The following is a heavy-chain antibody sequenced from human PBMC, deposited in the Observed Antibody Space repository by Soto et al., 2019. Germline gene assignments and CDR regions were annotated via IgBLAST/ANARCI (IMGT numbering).Heavy chain of an antibody. CDR3: ARVPHLGSALYRYCSSTSCLYNDAFDI. CDR2: ISAYNGNT. D-gene: IGHD2-2*01. J-gene: IGHJ3*02. CDR1: GYTFTSYG. Sequence: ASVKVSCKASGYTFTSYGISWVRQAPGQGLEWMGWISAYNGNTNYAQKLQGRVTMTTDTSTSTAYMELRSLRSDDTAVYYCARVPHLGSALYRYCSSTSCLYNDAFDIWGQGTMVTVSS. V-gene: IGHV1-18*01.